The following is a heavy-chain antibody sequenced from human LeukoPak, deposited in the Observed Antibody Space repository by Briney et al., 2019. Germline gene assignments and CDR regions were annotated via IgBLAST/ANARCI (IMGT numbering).Heavy chain of an antibody. CDR2: IKEDGREK. D-gene: IGHD6-19*01. CDR1: GFTFSSYW. J-gene: IGHJ6*02. CDR3: AREQWPGGSYYYGMDV. V-gene: IGHV3-7*01. Sequence: GGSLRLSCAASGFTFSSYWMSWVREAPGEGLEWVANIKEDGREKYYVDSVKGRFTISRDKATNSLYLQMNSLRAEETAVYYRAREQWPGGSYYYGMDVWGQGTTVTVSS.